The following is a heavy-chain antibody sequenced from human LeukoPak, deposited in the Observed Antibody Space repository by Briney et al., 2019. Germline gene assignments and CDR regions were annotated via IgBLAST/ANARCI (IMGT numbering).Heavy chain of an antibody. CDR1: GNTVTTYA. CDR2: VSTYNDDR. J-gene: IGHJ3*02. Sequence: ASVRVSCKASGNTVTTYAIDGVRQAPGQRLEWMGWVSTYNDDRKYSPKFQGTVTITTDTSASTAYLELSSLRSEDTAVYYCARDRSSFSYAFDIWGQGTMVTVSS. CDR3: ARDRSSFSYAFDI. D-gene: IGHD6-6*01. V-gene: IGHV1-3*04.